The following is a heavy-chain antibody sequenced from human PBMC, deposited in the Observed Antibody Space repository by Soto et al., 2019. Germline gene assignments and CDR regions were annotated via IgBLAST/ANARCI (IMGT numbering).Heavy chain of an antibody. CDR1: GFTFSSYG. J-gene: IGHJ4*02. CDR3: AKDLTAMPY. Sequence: QVQLVESGGGVVQPGRSLRLSCAASGFTFSSYGMHWVRQAPGKGLGWVAVISYDGSNKYYADSVKGRFTISRDNSKNTLYLQMNSLRAEDTAVYYCAKDLTAMPYWGQGTLVTVSS. CDR2: ISYDGSNK. D-gene: IGHD5-18*01. V-gene: IGHV3-30*18.